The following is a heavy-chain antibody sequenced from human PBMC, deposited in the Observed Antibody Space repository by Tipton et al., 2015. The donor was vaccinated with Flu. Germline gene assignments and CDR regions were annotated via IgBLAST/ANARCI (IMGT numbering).Heavy chain of an antibody. Sequence: TLSLTCAVSGFSISSDYYWGWIRQPPGKGLEWIGNIHHSGSKYYNPSLNSRGTISGDTSKNQFSLKLRSVTAADTAVYYCARGVPAAIGEAHFDYWGQGSLVTVSS. CDR1: GFSISSDYY. CDR2: IHHSGSK. V-gene: IGHV4-38-2*01. J-gene: IGHJ4*02. CDR3: ARGVPAAIGEAHFDY. D-gene: IGHD2-2*01.